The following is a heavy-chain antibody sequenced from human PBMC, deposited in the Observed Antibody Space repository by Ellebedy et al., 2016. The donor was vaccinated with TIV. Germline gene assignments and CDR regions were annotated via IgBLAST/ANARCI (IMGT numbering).Heavy chain of an antibody. CDR3: ARDGGLTIAAAANLFDP. V-gene: IGHV1-2*02. CDR2: INPNSGGT. D-gene: IGHD6-13*01. J-gene: IGHJ5*02. Sequence: AASVKVSCKASGYTFTGYYMHWVRQAPGQGLEWMGWINPNSGGTNYAQKFQGRVTMTRDTSISTAYMELSRLRSDDTAVYYCARDGGLTIAAAANLFDPWGQGTLVTVSS. CDR1: GYTFTGYY.